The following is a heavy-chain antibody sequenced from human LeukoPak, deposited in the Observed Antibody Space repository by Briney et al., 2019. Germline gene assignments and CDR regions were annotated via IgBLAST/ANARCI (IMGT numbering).Heavy chain of an antibody. V-gene: IGHV1-46*01. D-gene: IGHD6-19*01. CDR1: GYTFTSYY. Sequence: ASVKVSCKASGYTFTSYYMHWVRQAPGQGLEWMGVINPSGGTTNYAQKCQGRITMTRDTSTSTVYMELSSLRSEDTAVYYCARFAVHRRLAVNGQFGLDYWGQGTLVTVSS. J-gene: IGHJ4*02. CDR2: INPSGGTT. CDR3: ARFAVHRRLAVNGQFGLDY.